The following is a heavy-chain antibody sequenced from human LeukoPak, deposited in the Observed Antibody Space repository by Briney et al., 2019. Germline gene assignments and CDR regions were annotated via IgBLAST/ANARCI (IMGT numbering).Heavy chain of an antibody. CDR2: ISGSGGYT. Sequence: PGGSLRLSCAASGFTVSDYAMSWVRQAPGKGLEWVSTISGSGGYTYYAESVKGRFTISRDKSKNALYLQMDSLRAEDTAVYYCATGSSSSRGHYFDYWGQGTTVTVSS. CDR1: GFTVSDYA. D-gene: IGHD6-6*01. CDR3: ATGSSSSRGHYFDY. V-gene: IGHV3-23*01. J-gene: IGHJ4*03.